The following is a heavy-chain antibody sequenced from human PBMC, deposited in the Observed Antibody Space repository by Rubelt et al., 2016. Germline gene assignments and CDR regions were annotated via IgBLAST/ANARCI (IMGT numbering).Heavy chain of an antibody. Sequence: GEINHSGSTNYNPSLKSRVTISVDTSKNQFSLKLSSVTAADTAVYYCARWQGGELHKENTIYYGMDVWGQGTTVTVSS. V-gene: IGHV4-34*01. CDR2: INHSGST. CDR3: ARWQGGELHKENTIYYGMDV. D-gene: IGHD1-26*01. J-gene: IGHJ6*02.